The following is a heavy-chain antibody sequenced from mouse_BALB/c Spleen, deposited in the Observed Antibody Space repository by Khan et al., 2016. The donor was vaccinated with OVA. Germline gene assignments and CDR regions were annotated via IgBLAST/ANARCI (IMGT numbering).Heavy chain of an antibody. J-gene: IGHJ4*01. CDR2: ILPGSGST. CDR1: GYTFSSYW. CDR3: ASYSYYGNDGAMDY. V-gene: IGHV1-9*01. Sequence: QVQLKQSGAELMKPGASVKISCKATGYTFSSYWIEWVKQRPGHGLEWIGEILPGSGSTNYNEKFKGKATFTADKSSNTASMQLSSLTSEDSAVYYCASYSYYGNDGAMDYWGQGTSVTVSS. D-gene: IGHD2-9*01.